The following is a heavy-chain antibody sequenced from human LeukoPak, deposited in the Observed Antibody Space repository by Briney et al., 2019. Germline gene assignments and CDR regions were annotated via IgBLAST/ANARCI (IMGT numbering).Heavy chain of an antibody. CDR1: GGSISSSVYY. V-gene: IGHV4-39*01. Sequence: PSETLSLTCTVSGGSISSSVYYWGWIRQPPGKGLEWIGSIYFSGSTYYNPSLKSRVTVSVDTSKNQFSLKLSSVTAADTGVYYCARQGSQAGDWVDPWGQGTLVTVSS. J-gene: IGHJ5*02. CDR3: ARQGSQAGDWVDP. CDR2: IYFSGST.